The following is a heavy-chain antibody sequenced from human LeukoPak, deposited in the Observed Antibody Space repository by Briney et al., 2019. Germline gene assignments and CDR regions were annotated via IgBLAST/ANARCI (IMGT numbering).Heavy chain of an antibody. J-gene: IGHJ4*02. D-gene: IGHD6-19*01. V-gene: IGHV3-21*01. Sequence: GGSLRLSCAASGFTFSSYRMNWVRQAPGKGLAWVSSISSSSSYIYYADSVKGRFTISRDNAKNSLYLQMNSLRAEDTAVYYCAREVAAPYFDYWGQGTLVTVSS. CDR3: AREVAAPYFDY. CDR1: GFTFSSYR. CDR2: ISSSSSYI.